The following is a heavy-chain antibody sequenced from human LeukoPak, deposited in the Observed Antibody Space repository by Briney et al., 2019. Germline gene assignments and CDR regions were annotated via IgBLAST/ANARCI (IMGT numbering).Heavy chain of an antibody. D-gene: IGHD4-23*01. CDR1: GFTFSSYS. CDR2: ISSSSNYI. CDR3: ARETTVVTPIDY. Sequence: GGSLRLSCAASGFTFSSYSMNWVRQAPGKGLEWVSSISSSSNYIYYADSVKGRFTISRDNAKNSLYLQRNSLRAEDTAVYYCARETTVVTPIDYWGQGTLVTVSS. V-gene: IGHV3-21*01. J-gene: IGHJ4*02.